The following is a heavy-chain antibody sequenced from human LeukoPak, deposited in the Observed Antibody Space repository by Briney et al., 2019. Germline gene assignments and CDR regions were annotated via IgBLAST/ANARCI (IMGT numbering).Heavy chain of an antibody. Sequence: PGGSLRLSCAASGFTFSSYSMNWVRQAPGKGLEWVSSISSSSSYIYYADSVKGRFTISRGNAKNSLYLQMNSLRAEDTAVYYCARDLDYYDSSGYYWGQGTLVTVSS. V-gene: IGHV3-21*01. J-gene: IGHJ4*02. CDR2: ISSSSSYI. CDR3: ARDLDYYDSSGYY. D-gene: IGHD3-22*01. CDR1: GFTFSSYS.